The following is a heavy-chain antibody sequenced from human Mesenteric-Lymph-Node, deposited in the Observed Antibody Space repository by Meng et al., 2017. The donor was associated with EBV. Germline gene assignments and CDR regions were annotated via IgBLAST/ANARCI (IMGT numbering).Heavy chain of an antibody. CDR1: GFTFSSYS. J-gene: IGHJ4*02. CDR2: ISSSSSYI. D-gene: IGHD4-17*01. Sequence: EVQLVESGGGLVKPGGSLRLSCAASGFTFSSYSMNWVRQAPGKGLEWVSSISSSSSYIYYADSVKGRFTISRDNAKNSLYLQMNSLRAEDTAVYYCARGKRTTVNTFDYWGQGTLVTVDS. CDR3: ARGKRTTVNTFDY. V-gene: IGHV3-21*01.